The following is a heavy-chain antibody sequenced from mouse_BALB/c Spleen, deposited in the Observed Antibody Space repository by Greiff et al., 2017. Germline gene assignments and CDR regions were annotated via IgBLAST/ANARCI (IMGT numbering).Heavy chain of an antibody. CDR2: IWGGGST. CDR3: AKHEDYRYDGNYYAMDY. J-gene: IGHJ4*01. V-gene: IGHV2-6-5*01. CDR1: GFSLTDYG. D-gene: IGHD2-14*01. Sequence: VQLQESGPGLVAPSQSLSITCTVSGFSLTDYGVSWIRQPPGKGLEWLGVIWGGGSTYYNSALKSRLSISKDNSKSQVFLKMNGLQTDDTAMYYCAKHEDYRYDGNYYAMDYWGQGTSVTVSS.